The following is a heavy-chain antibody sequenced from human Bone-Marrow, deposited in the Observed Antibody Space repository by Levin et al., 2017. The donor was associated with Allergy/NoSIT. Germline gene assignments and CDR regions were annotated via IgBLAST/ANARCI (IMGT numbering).Heavy chain of an antibody. CDR1: AASSGNSY. CDR2: IHYTGAT. Sequence: SETLSLTCTVSAASSGNSYWTWIRQSPGTGLEWIGYIHYTGATNSNPALKSRVTISLDTSKNHFSLTLRSVTAADTAVYYCARGDGWYTNSWFDSWGQGTLVTVSS. CDR3: ARGDGWYTNSWFDS. V-gene: IGHV4-59*01. J-gene: IGHJ5*01. D-gene: IGHD6-13*01.